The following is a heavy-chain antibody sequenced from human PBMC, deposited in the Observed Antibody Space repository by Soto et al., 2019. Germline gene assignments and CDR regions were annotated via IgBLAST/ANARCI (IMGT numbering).Heavy chain of an antibody. D-gene: IGHD2-15*01. CDR2: TSYDGSNK. Sequence: GGSLRLSCAASGFTFTSYGMHWVRQAPGKGLEWVAVTSYDGSNKYYADSVRGRFTISRDNSKNTLYLQMNSLRAEDTAVYYCAKDWGMVVVATDYFDYWGQGTLVTVSS. CDR3: AKDWGMVVVATDYFDY. CDR1: GFTFTSYG. J-gene: IGHJ4*02. V-gene: IGHV3-30*18.